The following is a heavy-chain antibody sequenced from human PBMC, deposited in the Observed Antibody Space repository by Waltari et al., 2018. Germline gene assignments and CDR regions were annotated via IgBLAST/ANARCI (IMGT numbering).Heavy chain of an antibody. Sequence: QVQLQESGPGLVKPSETLSLTCAVSGYSISSGYYWGWIRQPPGKGLEWIGSIYHSGSTYYNPYLKSRVTISVDTSKNQFSLKLSSVTAADTAVYYCARQSIKQWLVYWYFDLWGRGTLVTVSS. J-gene: IGHJ2*01. CDR2: IYHSGST. CDR3: ARQSIKQWLVYWYFDL. D-gene: IGHD6-19*01. V-gene: IGHV4-38-2*01. CDR1: GYSISSGYY.